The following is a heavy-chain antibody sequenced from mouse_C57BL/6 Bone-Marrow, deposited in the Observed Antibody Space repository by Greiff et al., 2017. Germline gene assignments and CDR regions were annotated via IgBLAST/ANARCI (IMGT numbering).Heavy chain of an antibody. Sequence: VQRVESGAELVRPGASVTLSCKASGYTFTDYEMHWVKQTPVHGLEWIGAIDPETGGTAYNQKFKGKAILTADKSSSTAYMELRSLTSEDSAVYYCTRSPDYGGQGTTLTVSS. CDR3: TRSPDY. CDR1: GYTFTDYE. J-gene: IGHJ2*01. V-gene: IGHV1-15*01. CDR2: IDPETGGT.